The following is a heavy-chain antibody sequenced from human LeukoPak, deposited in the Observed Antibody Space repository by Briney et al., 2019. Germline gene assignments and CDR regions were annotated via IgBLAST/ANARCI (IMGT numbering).Heavy chain of an antibody. CDR1: GYTFTSYG. J-gene: IGHJ6*02. D-gene: IGHD6-19*01. V-gene: IGHV1-18*01. Sequence: ASVKVSCKASGYTFTSYGISWVRRAPGQGLEWMGWISAYNGNTNYAQKLQGRVTMTTDTSTSTAYMELRSLRSDDTAVYYCARVAVTTRNEYYYYGMDVWGQGTTVTVSS. CDR3: ARVAVTTRNEYYYYGMDV. CDR2: ISAYNGNT.